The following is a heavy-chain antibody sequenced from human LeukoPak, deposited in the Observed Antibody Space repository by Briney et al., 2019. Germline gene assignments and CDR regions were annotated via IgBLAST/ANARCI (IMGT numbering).Heavy chain of an antibody. J-gene: IGHJ4*02. D-gene: IGHD6-13*01. CDR2: INPSGGST. Sequence: ASVKVSCKASGYTFTSYYMHWVRQAPGQGLERMGIINPSGGSTSYAQKFQGRVTMTRDTSTSTVYMELSSLRSEDTAVYYCARGHRRNSSSWNRDPRSLDYWGQGTLVTVSS. CDR1: GYTFTSYY. V-gene: IGHV1-46*01. CDR3: ARGHRRNSSSWNRDPRSLDY.